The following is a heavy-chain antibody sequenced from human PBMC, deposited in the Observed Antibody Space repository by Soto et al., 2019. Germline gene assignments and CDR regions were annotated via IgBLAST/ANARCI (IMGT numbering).Heavy chain of an antibody. CDR2: IYYSGNT. CDR3: KAGYFVWLLSTETHDY. J-gene: IGHJ4*02. D-gene: IGHD3-9*01. CDR1: GGSISSSSYY. Sequence: QLQLQESGPGLVKPSETLSLTCTVSGGSISSSSYYWGWIRQPPGKGLEWIGRIYYSGNTYYNPSLKSRLSISVDTSNHQFSLKLSSVTAADTAVYYCKAGYFVWLLSTETHDYWGQGTLVTVSS. V-gene: IGHV4-39*01.